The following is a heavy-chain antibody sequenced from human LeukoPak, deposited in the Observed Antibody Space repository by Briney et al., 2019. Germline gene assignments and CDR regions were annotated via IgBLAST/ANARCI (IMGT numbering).Heavy chain of an antibody. CDR3: ARPRYYYDSSGYDYSYYFDY. CDR2: IIPIFGTA. CDR1: GGTFSSYA. Sequence: ASVKVSCKASGGTFSSYAISWVRQAPGQGLEWMGGIIPIFGTANYAQKFQGRVTITADESTSTAYMELSSLRSEDTAVYYCARPRYYYDSSGYDYSYYFDYWGQGTLVTVSS. J-gene: IGHJ4*02. D-gene: IGHD3-22*01. V-gene: IGHV1-69*13.